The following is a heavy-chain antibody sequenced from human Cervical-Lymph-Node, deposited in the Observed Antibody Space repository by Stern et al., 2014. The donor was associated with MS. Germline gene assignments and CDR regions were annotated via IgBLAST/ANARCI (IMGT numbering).Heavy chain of an antibody. CDR1: GYTFTDYY. V-gene: IGHV1-2*06. D-gene: IGHD2-21*01. CDR3: AREIHPAITFDI. CDR2: INPKTGGA. J-gene: IGHJ3*02. Sequence: VQLVESGAEMKRPGTSMKVSCKASGYTFTDYYMHWVRQAPGQGLQWMGRINPKTGGANYTEAFQGRVTMAGDTSISTGYMVLSSLRSDDTAVYYCAREIHPAITFDIWGQGTVVTVSS.